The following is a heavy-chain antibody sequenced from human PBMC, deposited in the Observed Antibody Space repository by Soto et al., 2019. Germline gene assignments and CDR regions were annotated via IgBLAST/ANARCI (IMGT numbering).Heavy chain of an antibody. CDR2: IYYSGTT. D-gene: IGHD3-16*01. V-gene: IGHV4-59*01. CDR1: GGSISSFY. Sequence: SETLSLTCTVSGGSISSFYWSWIRQPPGKGLEWIGYIYYSGTTNYNPSLKSRVTISVDTSKNQFSLKLSSVTAADTAVYYCARGGGLYERWGQGTLVTVSS. CDR3: ARGGGLYER. J-gene: IGHJ4*02.